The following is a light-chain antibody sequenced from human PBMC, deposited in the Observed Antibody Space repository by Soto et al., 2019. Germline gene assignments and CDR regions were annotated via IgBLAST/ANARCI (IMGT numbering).Light chain of an antibody. CDR2: EVS. CDR3: SSFGGTIRV. CDR1: SSDVGGYDY. Sequence: QAVVTQPASVSGSPGQSITISCTGTSSDVGGYDYVSWYQQYPGKAPKLMIYEVSSRPSGVSNRFSGSKSGNTASLTISGLQAEDEADYYCSSFGGTIRVFGGGTKVTVL. J-gene: IGLJ2*01. V-gene: IGLV2-14*01.